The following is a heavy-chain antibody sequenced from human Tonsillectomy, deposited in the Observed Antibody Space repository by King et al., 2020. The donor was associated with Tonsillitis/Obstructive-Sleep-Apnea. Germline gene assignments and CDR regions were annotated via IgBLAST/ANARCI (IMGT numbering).Heavy chain of an antibody. J-gene: IGHJ3*02. V-gene: IGHV4-59*01. CDR1: GGSISSYY. CDR2: IYDSGST. Sequence: VQLQESGPGRVKPSETLSLTCTVSGGSISSYYWSWIRQPPGKGLEWIGYIYDSGSTNYNPSLKSRVTITVDTSKNQFSLKLSSVTAADTAVYYCARDMVLEAGGEAFDIWGQGTIVTVSS. D-gene: IGHD2-8*01. CDR3: ARDMVLEAGGEAFDI.